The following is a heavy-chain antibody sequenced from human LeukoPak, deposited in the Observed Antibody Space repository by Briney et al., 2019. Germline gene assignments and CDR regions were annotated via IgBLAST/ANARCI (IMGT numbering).Heavy chain of an antibody. Sequence: ASVKVSCKACGHTFTVCYLLWARQAPGQGLEWMGWINPNSGATNYAQKFRGRVTMTRETSIHTAYLELNGLKSDDTADYYCVRVDNARAFDLWGQGSLVIVSS. CDR2: INPNSGAT. CDR1: GHTFTVCY. D-gene: IGHD2-2*03. CDR3: VRVDNARAFDL. J-gene: IGHJ5*02. V-gene: IGHV1-2*02.